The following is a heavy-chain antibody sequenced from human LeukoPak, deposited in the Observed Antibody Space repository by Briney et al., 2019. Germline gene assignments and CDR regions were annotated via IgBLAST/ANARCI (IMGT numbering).Heavy chain of an antibody. CDR3: VRPWYGDAFDI. Sequence: SETLSLTCAVSGGSFSSSNWWNWVRQSPGKGLEWIGKIHHSGNTNYNPSLKSRVTISVDKSKNQFSLKLNSVTAADTAVYYCVRPWYGDAFDIWGQGTMVTVSS. J-gene: IGHJ3*02. D-gene: IGHD6-13*01. CDR1: GGSFSSSNW. CDR2: IHHSGNT. V-gene: IGHV4-4*02.